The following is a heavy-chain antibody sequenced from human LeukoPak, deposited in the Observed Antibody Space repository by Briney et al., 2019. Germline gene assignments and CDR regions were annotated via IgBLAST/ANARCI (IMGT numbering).Heavy chain of an antibody. D-gene: IGHD6-13*01. CDR1: GGSISSGSYY. Sequence: NASQTLSLTCTVSGGSISSGSYYWNWIRQPAGKGLEWIGRIYTSGSTNYNPSLKSRVTISVDTSKNLFSLKLSSVTAADTAIYYCVTTHSSWYSSFDFWGQGTLVTVSS. CDR3: VTTHSSWYSSFDF. J-gene: IGHJ4*02. CDR2: IYTSGST. V-gene: IGHV4-61*02.